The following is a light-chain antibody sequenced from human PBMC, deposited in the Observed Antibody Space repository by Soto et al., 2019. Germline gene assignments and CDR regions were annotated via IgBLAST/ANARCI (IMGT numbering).Light chain of an antibody. CDR2: DAS. Sequence: EIVLIQSPATLSLSPGERATLSCRASQSVRSYLAWYQQKPGQAPRLLIYDASNRATDIPARFSGSGSGTDFTLTISSLDPEDSAVYYCHQRSKWPLTFGGGTKVDIK. V-gene: IGKV3-11*01. J-gene: IGKJ4*01. CDR3: HQRSKWPLT. CDR1: QSVRSY.